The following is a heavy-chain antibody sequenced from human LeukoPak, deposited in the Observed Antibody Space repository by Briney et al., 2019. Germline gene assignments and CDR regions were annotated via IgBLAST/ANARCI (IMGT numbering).Heavy chain of an antibody. CDR2: ISGSGARR. J-gene: IGHJ3*02. Sequence: GGSLRLSCAASGLTFSNYGLNWVRQAPGKGLEWVSGISGSGARRDYADSVKGRFTISRDNAKNTLYLQMNSLRAEDTAVYYCAKGSREWEVLDAFDIWGQGTMSPSLQ. D-gene: IGHD1-26*01. CDR3: AKGSREWEVLDAFDI. V-gene: IGHV3-23*01. CDR1: GLTFSNYG.